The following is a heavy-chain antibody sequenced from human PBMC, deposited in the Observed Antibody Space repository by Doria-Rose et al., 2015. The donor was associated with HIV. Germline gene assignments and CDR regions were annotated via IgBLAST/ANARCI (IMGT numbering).Heavy chain of an antibody. V-gene: IGHV3-21*03. CDR3: ARDHYDSGGYYRD. CDR2: ISSSSEYI. Sequence: SRYRMNWVRQAPGTGLEWVSSISSSSEYIYYVDSVQGRFTISRDNAKNSVYLQMNSLRTEDTAVYYCARDHYDSGGYYRDWGQGTRVTVSA. CDR1: SRYR. J-gene: IGHJ4*02. D-gene: IGHD3-22*01.